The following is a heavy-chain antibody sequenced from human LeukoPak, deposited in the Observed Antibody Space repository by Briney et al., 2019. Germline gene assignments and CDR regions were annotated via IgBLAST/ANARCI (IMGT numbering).Heavy chain of an antibody. CDR1: GYSFTSHG. CDR2: ISAYNGNT. Sequence: ASVKVSCKASGYSFTSHGISWVRQAPGQGLEWMGWISAYNGNTNYAQKLQGRVTMTTDTSTSTAYMELRSLRSDDTAVYYCARYCSGGSCYSRNWFDPWGQGTLVTVSS. CDR3: ARYCSGGSCYSRNWFDP. D-gene: IGHD2-15*01. V-gene: IGHV1-18*01. J-gene: IGHJ5*02.